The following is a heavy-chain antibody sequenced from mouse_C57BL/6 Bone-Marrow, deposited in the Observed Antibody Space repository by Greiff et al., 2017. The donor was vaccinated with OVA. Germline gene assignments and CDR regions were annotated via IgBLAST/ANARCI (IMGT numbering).Heavy chain of an antibody. Sequence: EVQLVESGGDLVKPGGSLKLSCAASGFTFSSYGMSWVRQTPDKRLEWVATISSGGSYTYYPDSVKGRFTISRDNAKNTLYLQMSSLKSEDTAMYYCASLIYYGNYWGQGTTLTVSS. J-gene: IGHJ2*01. V-gene: IGHV5-6*01. D-gene: IGHD2-1*01. CDR2: ISSGGSYT. CDR1: GFTFSSYG. CDR3: ASLIYYGNY.